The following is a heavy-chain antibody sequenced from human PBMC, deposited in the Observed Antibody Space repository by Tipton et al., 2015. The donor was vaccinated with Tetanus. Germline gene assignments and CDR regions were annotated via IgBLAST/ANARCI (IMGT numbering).Heavy chain of an antibody. D-gene: IGHD6-13*01. Sequence: TLSLTCAVSGGSISSGGYSWSWIRQPPGKGLEWIGYIYHSGSTYYNPSLKSRVTISVDRSKNQFSLKLSSVTAADTAGYYCARDNQYSSSWYRGDYYYGMDVWGQGATVTVAS. CDR3: ARDNQYSSSWYRGDYYYGMDV. V-gene: IGHV4-30-2*01. CDR2: IYHSGST. J-gene: IGHJ6*02. CDR1: GGSISSGGYS.